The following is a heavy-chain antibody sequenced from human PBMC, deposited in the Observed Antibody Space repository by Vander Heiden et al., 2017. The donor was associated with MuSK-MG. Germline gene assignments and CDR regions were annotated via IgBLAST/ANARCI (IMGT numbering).Heavy chain of an antibody. CDR1: GFTFSDTY. CDR2: ISSASSYI. CDR3: ARGGQYGV. J-gene: IGHJ4*02. V-gene: IGHV3-11*06. D-gene: IGHD4-17*01. Sequence: QVQLVESGGGLGKPGGSLRLSCAAPGFTFSDTYMSWIRQAPGKGLEWVSYISSASSYINYADSVKGRFTISRDNAKNSLYLQMNSLRVEDTAVYYCARGGQYGVWGQGTLVTVSS.